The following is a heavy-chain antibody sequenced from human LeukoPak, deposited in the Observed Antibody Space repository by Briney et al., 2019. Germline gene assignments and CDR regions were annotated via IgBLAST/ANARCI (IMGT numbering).Heavy chain of an antibody. V-gene: IGHV4-4*02. J-gene: IGHJ5*02. Sequence: SETLSLTCAVSGGSISSGNWWTWVRQPPGKGLEWIGEIYHSGSTTYNPSLRSRVSIAVDKSRNHFSLKLNSVTAADTAVYYCSSRGMTALTTGTLAPWGQGTLVTVPS. D-gene: IGHD4-17*01. CDR2: IYHSGST. CDR3: SSRGMTALTTGTLAP. CDR1: GGSISSGNW.